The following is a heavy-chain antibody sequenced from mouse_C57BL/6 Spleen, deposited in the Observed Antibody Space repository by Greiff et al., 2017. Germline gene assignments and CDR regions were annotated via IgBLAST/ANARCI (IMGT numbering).Heavy chain of an antibody. CDR2: ISSGGDYI. CDR3: TRVSTVVAHYFDY. V-gene: IGHV5-9-1*02. D-gene: IGHD1-1*01. Sequence: DVMLVESGEGLVKPGGSLKLSCAASGFTFSSYAMSWVRQTPEKRLEWVAYISSGGDYIYYADTVKGRFTISRDNARNTLYLQMSSLKSEDTAMYYCTRVSTVVAHYFDYWGQGTTLTVSS. J-gene: IGHJ2*01. CDR1: GFTFSSYA.